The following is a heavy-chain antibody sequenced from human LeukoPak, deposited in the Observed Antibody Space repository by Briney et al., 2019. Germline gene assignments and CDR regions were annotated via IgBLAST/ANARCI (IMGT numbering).Heavy chain of an antibody. CDR1: GGSISSGDYY. Sequence: PSETLSLTCTVSGGSISSGDYYWSWIRQPPGKGLEWIGEINHSGSTNYNPSLKSRVTISVDTSKNQFSLKLSSVTAADTAVYYCATRGFWSGYPFDYWGQGTLVTVSS. CDR3: ATRGFWSGYPFDY. CDR2: INHSGST. J-gene: IGHJ4*02. D-gene: IGHD3-3*01. V-gene: IGHV4-39*07.